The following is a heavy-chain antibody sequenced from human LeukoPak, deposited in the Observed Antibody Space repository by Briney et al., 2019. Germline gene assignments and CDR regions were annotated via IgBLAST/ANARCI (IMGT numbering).Heavy chain of an antibody. CDR3: ARYGYFGFTYSWHSDY. V-gene: IGHV1-2*02. CDR2: INPNSGAT. J-gene: IGHJ4*02. Sequence: ASVKVSCKASGYTFTGYYMHWVRQAPGQGLEWMGWINPNSGATNYAQKFQGRVTMTRDTSISTAYMELTSLRSDDTAVYYCARYGYFGFTYSWHSDYWGQGALVTVSS. D-gene: IGHD5-18*01. CDR1: GYTFTGYY.